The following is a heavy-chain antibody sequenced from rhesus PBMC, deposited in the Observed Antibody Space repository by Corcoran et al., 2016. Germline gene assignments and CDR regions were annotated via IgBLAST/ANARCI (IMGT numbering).Heavy chain of an antibody. CDR3: AKDDGSSFFDY. CDR2: SSGTSGST. V-gene: IGHV4-65*01. CDR1: GGHNSSRNW. Sequence: QVQLQESGTGLVKPSETMSLTCEVSGGHNSSRNWWSWHRKPPGKGMDWIGYSSGTSGSTYYIPSLKSRVTISTDTSKNQFSLKLTSVTAADTATYYCAKDDGSSFFDYWGQGVLVTVSS. D-gene: IGHD4-29*01. J-gene: IGHJ4*01.